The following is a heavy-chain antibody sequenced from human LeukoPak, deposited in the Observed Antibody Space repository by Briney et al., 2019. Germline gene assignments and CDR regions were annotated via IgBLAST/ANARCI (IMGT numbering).Heavy chain of an antibody. J-gene: IGHJ6*03. CDR3: ARAHLSSSSTDYMDV. CDR1: GFTFSSHA. CDR2: ISYDGNIK. D-gene: IGHD6-6*01. V-gene: IGHV3-30*04. Sequence: PGRSLRLSCVASGFTFSSHAMNWVRQAPGKGLEWVALISYDGNIKYYADSVKGRFTISRDNSKNTLSLQMNSLRPEDTAVYHCARAHLSSSSTDYMDVWGKGTTVTVSS.